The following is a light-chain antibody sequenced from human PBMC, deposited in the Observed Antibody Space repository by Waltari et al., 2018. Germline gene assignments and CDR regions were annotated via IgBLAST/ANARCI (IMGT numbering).Light chain of an antibody. CDR3: CSYTGTSPLYV. CDR1: SSYVGSFNL. V-gene: IGLV2-23*01. Sequence: QSALTQPASVSASPGQSITISCTGTSSYVGSFNLVPWYQQHPGKAPKLIIYEATNRPSGVSNRFSGSKSGNTASLTISGLQADDEADYYCCSYTGTSPLYVFGTGTKVCVL. CDR2: EAT. J-gene: IGLJ1*01.